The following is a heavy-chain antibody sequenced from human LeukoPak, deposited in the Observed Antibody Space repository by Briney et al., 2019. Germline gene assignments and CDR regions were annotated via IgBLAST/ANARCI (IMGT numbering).Heavy chain of an antibody. J-gene: IGHJ4*02. CDR2: INHSGST. CDR3: ARLALSGSYYPNY. CDR1: GGSFSGYY. V-gene: IGHV4-34*01. D-gene: IGHD1-26*01. Sequence: PSETLSLTCAVYGGSFSGYYSSWIRQPPGKGLEWIGEINHSGSTNYNPSLKSRVTISVDTSKNQFSLKLSSVTAGDTTVYYCARLALSGSYYPNYWGQGTLVTVSS.